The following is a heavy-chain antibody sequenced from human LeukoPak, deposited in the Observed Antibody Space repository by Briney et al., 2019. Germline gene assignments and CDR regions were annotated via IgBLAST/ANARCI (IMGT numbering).Heavy chain of an antibody. CDR1: GFTFSSYT. J-gene: IGHJ4*02. V-gene: IGHV3-66*01. Sequence: GSLRLSCAASGFTFSSYTMSWVRPAPGKGLEWVPVIYSGGSTYYADSVKGRFTISRDNSKNTLYLQMNSLRAEDTAVYYCATVDAVAGTRDYWGQGTLVTVSS. CDR2: IYSGGST. D-gene: IGHD6-19*01. CDR3: ATVDAVAGTRDY.